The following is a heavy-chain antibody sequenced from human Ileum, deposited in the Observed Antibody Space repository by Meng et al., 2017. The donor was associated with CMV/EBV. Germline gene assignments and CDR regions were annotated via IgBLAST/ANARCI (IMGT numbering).Heavy chain of an antibody. D-gene: IGHD2-8*02. J-gene: IGHJ4*02. Sequence: GSLRLSCAVSGDSISNNLWWSWVRQPPGKGLEWIGEISHSGSTKFNPSLQSRVTTSLDKTNNHFSLRLTSVTAADTGVYFCARSPGFWSLDYWGQG. CDR1: GDSISNNLW. V-gene: IGHV4-4*01. CDR3: ARSPGFWSLDY. CDR2: ISHSGST.